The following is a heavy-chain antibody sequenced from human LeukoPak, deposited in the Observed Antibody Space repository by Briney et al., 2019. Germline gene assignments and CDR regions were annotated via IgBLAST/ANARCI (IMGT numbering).Heavy chain of an antibody. D-gene: IGHD2-2*01. CDR1: GCTFSSYA. CDR3: AKLVVPAATFDY. V-gene: IGHV3-23*01. Sequence: GGSLRLSCAASGCTFSSYAMSWVRQAPGRGLEWVSAISGSGGSTYYADSVKGRFTISRDNSKNTLYLQMNSLRAEDTAVYYCAKLVVPAATFDYWGQGTLVTVSS. CDR2: ISGSGGST. J-gene: IGHJ4*02.